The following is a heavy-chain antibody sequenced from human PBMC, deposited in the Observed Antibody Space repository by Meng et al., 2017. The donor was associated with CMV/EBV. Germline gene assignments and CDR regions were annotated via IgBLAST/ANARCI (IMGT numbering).Heavy chain of an antibody. CDR3: ARELRGSYDSSEPRWFDP. CDR1: GYTFTGYY. D-gene: IGHD3-22*01. Sequence: ASVKVSCKASGYTFTGYYMHWVRQAPGQGLEWMGWINPNSGGTNYAQKFQGRVTMTRDTSISKAYMELSRLRSDDTAVYYCARELRGSYDSSEPRWFDPWGQGTLVTVSS. J-gene: IGHJ5*02. V-gene: IGHV1-2*02. CDR2: INPNSGGT.